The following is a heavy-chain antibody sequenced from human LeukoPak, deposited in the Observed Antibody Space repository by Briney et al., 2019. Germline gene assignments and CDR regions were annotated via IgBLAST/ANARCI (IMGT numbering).Heavy chain of an antibody. CDR1: GVTLSDHH. V-gene: IGHV3-11*06. CDR2: IGIDSGNT. J-gene: IGHJ4*02. CDR3: ARDQKYAFDN. Sequence: SGGSLRLSCAASGVTLSDHHMNWVRQVPGKGLEWIAYIGIDSGNTKYADSVRGRFTISADKTKNSLNLQMNSQGVEDTSVYYCARDQKYAFDNWGQGTLVSVAS.